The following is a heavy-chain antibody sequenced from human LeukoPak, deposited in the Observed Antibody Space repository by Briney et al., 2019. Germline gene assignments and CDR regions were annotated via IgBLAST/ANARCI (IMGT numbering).Heavy chain of an antibody. V-gene: IGHV3-48*02. D-gene: IGHD6-13*01. CDR1: GFTFSSYS. Sequence: GGSLRLSCAASGFTFSSYSMNWVRQAPGKGLEWVSYISSSSSTIYYADSVKGRFTISRDNAKNSLYLQMNSLRDEDTAVYYCARDGYSSNWYPDAFDIWGQGTMVTVSS. J-gene: IGHJ3*02. CDR2: ISSSSSTI. CDR3: ARDGYSSNWYPDAFDI.